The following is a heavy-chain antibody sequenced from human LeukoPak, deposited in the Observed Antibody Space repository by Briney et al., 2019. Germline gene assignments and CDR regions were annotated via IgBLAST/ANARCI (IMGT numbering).Heavy chain of an antibody. V-gene: IGHV3-11*04. D-gene: IGHD3-16*01. CDR3: AKARAYPKSFDS. Sequence: GGSLRLSCAASGFTFSDSYMSWIRRTPGKGLDWLSSISTYATTIYYADSVKGRFTISRDNAKNSLYLQMNSLRAEDTAVYFCAKARAYPKSFDSWGQGTLVTVSS. CDR2: ISTYATTI. CDR1: GFTFSDSY. J-gene: IGHJ4*02.